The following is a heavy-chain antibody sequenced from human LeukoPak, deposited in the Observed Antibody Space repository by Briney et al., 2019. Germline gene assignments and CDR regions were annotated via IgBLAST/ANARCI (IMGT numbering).Heavy chain of an antibody. CDR3: ARQELGVVGLLVDNWFDP. D-gene: IGHD2-8*02. CDR2: IYYSGST. V-gene: IGHV4-39*01. Sequence: TPSETLSLTCTVSGGSISSSSYYWGWIRQPPGKGLEWIGSIYYSGSTYYNPSLNSRATISVDTSKNQFSLKLSSGTATDTAVYYCARQELGVVGLLVDNWFDPWGQGTLVTVSS. J-gene: IGHJ5*02. CDR1: GGSISSSSYY.